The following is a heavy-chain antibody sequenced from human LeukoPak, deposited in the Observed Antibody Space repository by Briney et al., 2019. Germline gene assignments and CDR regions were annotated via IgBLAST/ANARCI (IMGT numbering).Heavy chain of an antibody. CDR3: ARGGSAEVMVYAYLLDY. Sequence: PSETLSLTCAVYGGSFSGYYWGWIRQPPGKGLEWIGEINHSGSTNYNPSLKSRVTISVDTSKNQFSLKLSAVTAADTAVYYWARGGSAEVMVYAYLLDYWGQGTLVTVS. J-gene: IGHJ4*02. CDR1: GGSFSGYY. D-gene: IGHD2-8*01. V-gene: IGHV4-34*01. CDR2: INHSGST.